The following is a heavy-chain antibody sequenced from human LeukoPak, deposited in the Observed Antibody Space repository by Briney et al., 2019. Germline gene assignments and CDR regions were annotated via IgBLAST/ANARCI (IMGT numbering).Heavy chain of an antibody. Sequence: GGSLRLSCAASGFTFSSYWTSWVRQAPGKGLEWVANIKQDGSEKYYVDSVKGRFTISRDNAKNSLYLQMNSLRAEDTAVYYCARSITMIDWGQGTLVTVSS. CDR1: GFTFSSYW. V-gene: IGHV3-7*01. D-gene: IGHD3-22*01. J-gene: IGHJ4*02. CDR2: IKQDGSEK. CDR3: ARSITMID.